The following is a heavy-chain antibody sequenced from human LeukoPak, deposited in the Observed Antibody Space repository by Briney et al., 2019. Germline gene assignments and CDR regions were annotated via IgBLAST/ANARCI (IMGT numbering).Heavy chain of an antibody. Sequence: ASVKVSCKASGYTFTNNYMHWVRQAPGQGLEWMGIINPSGDNTWYAQKFQGRVTLTRDMATSTDYMEVSSLRSEDTAVYYCAASESYYYGSGSYYYVPYYYYYMDLWDKGPTVTISS. CDR3: AASESYYYGSGSYYYVPYYYYYMDL. D-gene: IGHD3-10*01. V-gene: IGHV1-46*01. J-gene: IGHJ6*03. CDR1: GYTFTNNY. CDR2: INPSGDNT.